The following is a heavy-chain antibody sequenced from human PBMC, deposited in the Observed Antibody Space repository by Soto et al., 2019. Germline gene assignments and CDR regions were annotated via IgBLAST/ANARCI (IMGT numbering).Heavy chain of an antibody. CDR3: ARDYYDSSGYFLLLFDY. Sequence: SVKVSCKASGGTFSSYAISWVRQAPGQGLEWMGGIIPIFGTANYAQKFQGRVTITVDESTSTAYMELSSLRSEDTAVYYCARDYYDSSGYFLLLFDYWGQGTLVTVSS. V-gene: IGHV1-69*13. CDR1: GGTFSSYA. CDR2: IIPIFGTA. J-gene: IGHJ4*02. D-gene: IGHD3-22*01.